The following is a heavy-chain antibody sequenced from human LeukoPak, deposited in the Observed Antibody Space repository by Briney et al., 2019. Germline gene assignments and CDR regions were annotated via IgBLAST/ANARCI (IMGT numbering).Heavy chain of an antibody. D-gene: IGHD5-18*01. V-gene: IGHV4-31*03. CDR2: IYYSGST. Sequence: SETLSLTCTVSGGPIRSGGYYWSWIRQHPGKGLEWIGYIYYSGSTYYNPSLKSRVTISVDTSKNQFPLKLSSVTAADTAVYYCARDLLVDTAVDVWGKGTTVTVSS. J-gene: IGHJ6*04. CDR3: ARDLLVDTAVDV. CDR1: GGPIRSGGYY.